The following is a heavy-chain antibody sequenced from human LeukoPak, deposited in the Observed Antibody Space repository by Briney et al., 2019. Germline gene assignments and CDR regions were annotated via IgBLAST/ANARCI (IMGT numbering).Heavy chain of an antibody. Sequence: PSEALSLTCTVSGGSLNISSYYWGWIRQPPGKGLEWIGSIYYSGRTYYNPSLKIRVTMFVDTSKNQFSLKLNSVTAADTAVYYCARSQATAMVSDYWGQGTLVTVSS. CDR1: GGSLNISSYY. D-gene: IGHD2-2*01. CDR3: ARSQATAMVSDY. V-gene: IGHV4-39*01. CDR2: IYYSGRT. J-gene: IGHJ4*02.